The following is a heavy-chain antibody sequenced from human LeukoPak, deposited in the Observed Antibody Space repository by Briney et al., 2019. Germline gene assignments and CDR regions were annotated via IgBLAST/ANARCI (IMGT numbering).Heavy chain of an antibody. Sequence: SETLSLTCSGSDASINNWNYYWGWIRQPPGKGLEWIGSIYYSGSTYYNPSLKSRVTISVDTSKNQFSLKLSSVTAADTAVYYCARDDRYSGSHDAFDIWGQGTMVTVSS. D-gene: IGHD1-26*01. J-gene: IGHJ3*02. CDR3: ARDDRYSGSHDAFDI. V-gene: IGHV4-39*07. CDR1: DASINNWNYY. CDR2: IYYSGST.